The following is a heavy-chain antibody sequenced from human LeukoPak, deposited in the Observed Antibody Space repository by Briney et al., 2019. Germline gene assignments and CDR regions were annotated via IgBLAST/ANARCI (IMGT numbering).Heavy chain of an antibody. CDR1: GGSISSSSYY. D-gene: IGHD3-22*01. J-gene: IGHJ5*02. CDR2: IYYSGST. CDR3: ARSPPLFGFSSGTNWFDP. V-gene: IGHV4-39*07. Sequence: PSETLSLTCTVSGGSISSSSYYWGWIRQPPGKGLEWIGSIYYSGSTYYNPSLKSRVTISVDTSKNQFSLKLSSVTAADTAVYYCARSPPLFGFSSGTNWFDPWGQGTLVTVSS.